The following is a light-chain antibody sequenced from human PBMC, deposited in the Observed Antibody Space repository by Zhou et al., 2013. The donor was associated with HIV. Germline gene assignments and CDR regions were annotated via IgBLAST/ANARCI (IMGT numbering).Light chain of an antibody. CDR3: QHYNSYPWT. Sequence: DIQMTQSPSSLSASVGDRVTITCRASQTISIWLAWYQQKPGKAPKLLIYKASSLESGVPSRFSGSGSGTDFTLTISSLQPDDFATYYCQHYNSYPWTFGQGTKVEIK. V-gene: IGKV1-5*03. CDR2: KAS. CDR1: QTISIW. J-gene: IGKJ1*01.